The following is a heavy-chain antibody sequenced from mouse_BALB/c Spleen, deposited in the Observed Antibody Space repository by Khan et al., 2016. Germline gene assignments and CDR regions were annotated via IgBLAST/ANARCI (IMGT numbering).Heavy chain of an antibody. Sequence: EVELVESGGGLVQPGGSRKLSCAASGFTFSSFGMHWVRQAPEKGLEWVAYISSGSSTIYYADTVKGRFTISRDNPTNTLFLQMTSLRSEDSAMYYCARKGARNCYAMDYWGQGTSVTVSS. CDR1: GFTFSSFG. CDR3: ARKGARNCYAMDY. J-gene: IGHJ4*01. CDR2: ISSGSSTI. V-gene: IGHV5-17*02.